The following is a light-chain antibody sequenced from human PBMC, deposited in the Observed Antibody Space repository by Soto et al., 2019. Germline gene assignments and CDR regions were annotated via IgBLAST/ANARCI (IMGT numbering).Light chain of an antibody. CDR3: QQYSTPPMYT. CDR1: QSVTNNY. J-gene: IGKJ2*01. V-gene: IGKV3-20*01. Sequence: EIVLTQSPGTLSLSPGERGTLSCRASQSVTNNYLAWYQQKRGQPPRLLIHGASSRATGIPDWFSGSGSGTDFTLTISGLEPEDFAVYYCQQYSTPPMYTFGQGTKVDIK. CDR2: GAS.